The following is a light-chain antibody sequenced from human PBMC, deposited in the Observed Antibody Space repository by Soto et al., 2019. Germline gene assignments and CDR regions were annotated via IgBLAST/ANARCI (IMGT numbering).Light chain of an antibody. Sequence: QSVVTQPPSASGTPGQRVTIACSGSSSNIGRNTVHWYQQLPGTTPKLLIYSNDQRPSGVPARFSGSKSGSSASLAISGLQSEDEADYYCAAWDDSLNGVVFGGGTKLTVL. CDR2: SND. CDR3: AAWDDSLNGVV. J-gene: IGLJ2*01. CDR1: SSNIGRNT. V-gene: IGLV1-44*01.